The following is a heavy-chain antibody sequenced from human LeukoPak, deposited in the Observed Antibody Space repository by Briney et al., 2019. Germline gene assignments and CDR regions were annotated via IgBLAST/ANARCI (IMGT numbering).Heavy chain of an antibody. D-gene: IGHD4-11*01. CDR2: ISAGGDGT. J-gene: IGHJ3*02. Sequence: PGGSLRLSCAASTFSFSEYPMGWVRQAPGKGLEWVSGISAGGDGTYYADPVKGRFTISRDNSKNTLFLQMNSLRAEDTAKYYCAKSLLTTVTGTGRASDIWGQGTMVTVSS. V-gene: IGHV3-23*01. CDR1: TFSFSEYP. CDR3: AKSLLTTVTGTGRASDI.